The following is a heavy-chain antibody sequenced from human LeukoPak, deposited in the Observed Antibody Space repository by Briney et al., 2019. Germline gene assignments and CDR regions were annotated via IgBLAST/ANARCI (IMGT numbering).Heavy chain of an antibody. J-gene: IGHJ5*01. CDR3: ARGVPSITIFGVVIRAGSWFDP. CDR1: GGSFSGYY. Sequence: SEALSLTCAVYGGSFSGYYWRWLRQPPGKGLEWIGEINHSGSTNYNPSLKSRVTISVDTSKNQFSLKLSSVTAADTAVYYCARGVPSITIFGVVIRAGSWFDPWGQGTLVTVSS. D-gene: IGHD3-3*01. CDR2: INHSGST. V-gene: IGHV4-34*01.